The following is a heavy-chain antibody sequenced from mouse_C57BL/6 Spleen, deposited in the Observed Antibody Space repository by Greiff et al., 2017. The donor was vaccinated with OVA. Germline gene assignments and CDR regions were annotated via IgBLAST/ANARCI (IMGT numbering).Heavy chain of an antibody. J-gene: IGHJ1*03. CDR1: GYTFTDYY. D-gene: IGHD2-4*01. CDR3: ARDYDYAYWYFDV. CDR2: IFPGSGSS. Sequence: QVQLQQSGPELVKPGASVKISCKASGYTFTDYYINWVKQRPGQGLEWIGWIFPGSGSSYYNEKFKGKATLTVDNSSSTAYMLLSSLTSEDSAVYFCARDYDYAYWYFDVWGTGTTVTVSS. V-gene: IGHV1-75*01.